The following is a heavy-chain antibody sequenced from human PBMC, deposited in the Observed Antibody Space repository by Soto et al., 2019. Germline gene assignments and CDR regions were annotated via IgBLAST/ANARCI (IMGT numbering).Heavy chain of an antibody. CDR2: INSDGSTT. D-gene: IGHD1-26*01. V-gene: IGHV3-74*01. CDR3: ARDRSYTTDY. J-gene: IGHJ4*02. CDR1: GFTFSNSW. Sequence: EVQLVESGGGFVQPGGSLRLSCAASGFTFSNSWMHWVRQAPGKGLVWVSYINSDGSTTTYADSVKGRFTISRDNAKNTVYLKITSLTAEDTAVYYCARDRSYTTDYWGQGTLVTVSS.